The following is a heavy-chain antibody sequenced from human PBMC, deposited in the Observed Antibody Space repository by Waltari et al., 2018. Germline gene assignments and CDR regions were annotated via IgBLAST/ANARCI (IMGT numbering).Heavy chain of an antibody. CDR2: IFFGGGDS. D-gene: IGHD3-10*01. CDR3: AKDAFGNTYLDH. CDR1: GCSLGTYG. Sequence: QVQLVESGGGVVQPGMSLRLSCAPSGCSLGTYGMHWVRQAPGKGLEWVALIFFGGGDSFYADSVRGRFTISRDNSKNTLYLDINSLRLDDTAIYYCAKDAFGNTYLDHWGQGTLVTVSS. J-gene: IGHJ4*02. V-gene: IGHV3-30*19.